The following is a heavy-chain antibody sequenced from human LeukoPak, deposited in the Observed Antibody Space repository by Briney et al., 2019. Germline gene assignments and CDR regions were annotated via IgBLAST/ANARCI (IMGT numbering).Heavy chain of an antibody. Sequence: GGSLRLSCAAXGFXXXXXXMHWVRQXPXXXXXXXXXXXXXXXXXXYADSVKGRFTISRDNAKNSLYLQMNSLRAEDTAVYYCARDVSWCGGDCYSLVGALERFDYWGQGTLVTVSS. CDR3: ARDVSWCGGDCYSLVGALERFDY. D-gene: IGHD2-21*02. CDR1: GFXXXXXX. J-gene: IGHJ4*02. CDR2: XXXXXXXX. V-gene: IGHV3-21*01.